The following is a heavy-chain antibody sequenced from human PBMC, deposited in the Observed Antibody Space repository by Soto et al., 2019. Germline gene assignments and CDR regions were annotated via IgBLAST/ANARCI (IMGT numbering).Heavy chain of an antibody. CDR3: ARTSGSYQSLGYFDY. J-gene: IGHJ4*02. D-gene: IGHD1-26*01. V-gene: IGHV4-34*01. CDR2: INHSGST. CDR1: GGSFSGYY. Sequence: NPSETLSLTCAVYGGSFSGYYWSWIRQPPGKGLEWIGEINHSGSTNYNPSLKSRVTISVDTSKNQFSLKLSSVTAADTAVYYCARTSGSYQSLGYFDYWGQGTLVTVS.